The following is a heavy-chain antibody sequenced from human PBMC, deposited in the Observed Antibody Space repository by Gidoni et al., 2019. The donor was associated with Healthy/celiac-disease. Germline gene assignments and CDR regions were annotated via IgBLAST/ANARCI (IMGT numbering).Heavy chain of an antibody. CDR2: IKQDGSEK. Sequence: EVQLVESGGGLVQPGGSLRLSCAASGFTFSSYWMSWVRQAPGKGLEWVANIKQDGSEKYYVDSVKGRFTISRDNAKNSLYLQMNSLRAEDTAVYYCARRWTGSYYRELDYWGQGTLVTVSS. CDR3: ARRWTGSYYRELDY. V-gene: IGHV3-7*03. CDR1: GFTFSSYW. J-gene: IGHJ4*02. D-gene: IGHD1-26*01.